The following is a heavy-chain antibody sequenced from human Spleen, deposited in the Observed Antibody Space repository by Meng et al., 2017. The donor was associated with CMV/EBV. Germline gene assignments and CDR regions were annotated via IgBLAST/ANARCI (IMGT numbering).Heavy chain of an antibody. D-gene: IGHD2-15*01. CDR1: GYTFISYA. CDR3: ARGPIDSVSN. J-gene: IGHJ4*02. Sequence: ASVKVSCKTSGYTFISYAINWVRQATGQGLEWMGWMNPNSGDTGYAQKFQGRVTMTRNTSISTAYMDLSSLRSDDTAVYYCARGPIDSVSNWGQGTLVTVSS. CDR2: MNPNSGDT. V-gene: IGHV1-8*01.